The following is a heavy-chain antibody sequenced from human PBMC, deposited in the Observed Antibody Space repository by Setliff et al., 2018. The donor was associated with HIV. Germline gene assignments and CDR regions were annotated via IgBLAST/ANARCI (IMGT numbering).Heavy chain of an antibody. V-gene: IGHV3-21*01. J-gene: IGHJ5*02. Sequence: GGSLRLSCAASGFTLSSYAMNWVRQAPGKGLEWVSSISRSSTYIYYADSVKGRFTISRDNAKNSLYLQMNSLGAEDTAVYYCARDRGGYGSGSYYNAWGPGTLVTV. CDR3: ARDRGGYGSGSYYNA. CDR2: ISRSSTYI. D-gene: IGHD3-10*01. CDR1: GFTLSSYA.